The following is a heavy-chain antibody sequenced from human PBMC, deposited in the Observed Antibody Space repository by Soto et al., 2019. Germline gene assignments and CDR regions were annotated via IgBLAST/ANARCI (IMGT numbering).Heavy chain of an antibody. D-gene: IGHD6-19*01. CDR2: LNPNSGDT. CDR1: GYTFSSYD. CDR3: ATSGGGWYLY. Sequence: ASVKVSCKASGYTFSSYDINWVRQATGQGLEWMGWLNPNSGDTGYAQKFQCRVTLTRNTSINTAYIELSSLTSDDTAVYYCATSGGGWYLYWGQGTLVTVSS. V-gene: IGHV1-8*01. J-gene: IGHJ4*02.